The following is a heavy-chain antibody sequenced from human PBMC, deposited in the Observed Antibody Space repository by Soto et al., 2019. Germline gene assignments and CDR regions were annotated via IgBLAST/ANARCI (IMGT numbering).Heavy chain of an antibody. V-gene: IGHV1-69*02. CDR2: IIPILGIA. J-gene: IGHJ4*02. Sequence: GASVKVSCKASGGTFSSYTISWVRQAPGQGLEWMGRIIPILGIANYAQKFQGRVTITADKSTSTAYMELSSLRSEDTAVYYCARGAAGYDSRPDYWGQGTLVTVSS. D-gene: IGHD5-12*01. CDR1: GGTFSSYT. CDR3: ARGAAGYDSRPDY.